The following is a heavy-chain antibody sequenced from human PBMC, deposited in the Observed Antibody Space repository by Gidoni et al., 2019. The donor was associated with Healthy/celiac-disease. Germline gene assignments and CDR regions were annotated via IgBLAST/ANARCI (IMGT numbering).Heavy chain of an antibody. D-gene: IGHD3-10*01. Sequence: QVQLQQWGAGLLKPSETLSLTCAVYGGSFSGYYWSWIRQPPGKGLEWIGEINHSGSTNYNPSLKSRVTISVDTSKNQFSLKLSSVTAADTAVYYCARSARVQGVTSYYYMDVWGKGTTVTVSS. CDR1: GGSFSGYY. CDR3: ARSARVQGVTSYYYMDV. J-gene: IGHJ6*03. CDR2: INHSGST. V-gene: IGHV4-34*01.